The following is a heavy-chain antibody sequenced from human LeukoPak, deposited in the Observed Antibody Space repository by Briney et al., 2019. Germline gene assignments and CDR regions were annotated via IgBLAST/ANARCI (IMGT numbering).Heavy chain of an antibody. J-gene: IGHJ4*02. V-gene: IGHV3-30*02. CDR2: IRYDGSNK. Sequence: GGSLRLSCAASGFTFSSYGMHWVRQAPGKGLEWVAFIRYDGSNKYYADSVKGRFTISRDNSKNTLYLQMNSLRAEDTAVYYCAKDFTTPIGYCSGGSCYSGVYWGQGTLVTVSS. CDR1: GFTFSSYG. D-gene: IGHD2-15*01. CDR3: AKDFTTPIGYCSGGSCYSGVY.